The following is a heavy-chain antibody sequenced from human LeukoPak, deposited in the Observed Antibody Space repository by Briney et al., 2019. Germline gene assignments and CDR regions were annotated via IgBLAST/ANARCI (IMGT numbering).Heavy chain of an antibody. CDR3: ARGRLLDY. V-gene: IGHV4-34*01. CDR1: GGSFSGYY. Sequence: SETLSLTCAVYGGSFSGYYWSWIRQPPGKGLEWIGETNHSGSTNYNPSLKSRVTISVDTSKNQFSLKLSSVTAADTAVYYCARGRLLDYWGQGTLVTVSS. CDR2: TNHSGST. D-gene: IGHD3-22*01. J-gene: IGHJ4*02.